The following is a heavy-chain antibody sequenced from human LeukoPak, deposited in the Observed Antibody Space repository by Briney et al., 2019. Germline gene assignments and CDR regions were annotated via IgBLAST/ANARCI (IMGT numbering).Heavy chain of an antibody. Sequence: PSETLSLTCAAYGGSFSGYYRSWIRQPPGKGLEWIGEINHSGSTNYNPSLKSRVTISVDTSKIQFSLKLSSVTAADTAVYYCARGRITIFGVVISGGWFDPWGQGTLVTVSS. CDR3: ARGRITIFGVVISGGWFDP. D-gene: IGHD3-3*01. CDR1: GGSFSGYY. J-gene: IGHJ5*02. CDR2: INHSGST. V-gene: IGHV4-34*01.